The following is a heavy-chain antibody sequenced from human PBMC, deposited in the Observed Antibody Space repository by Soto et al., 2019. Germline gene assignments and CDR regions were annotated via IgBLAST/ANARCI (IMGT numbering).Heavy chain of an antibody. D-gene: IGHD3-22*01. CDR1: GFTFIGFG. Sequence: EGQLLESGGGLVRPGGSLRLSCAASGFTFIGFGMHWVRQAPGKGLEWLAAVSGSGDSKYYAESVKGRFTISRDNSRDTLFLEMDSLRVEDSAVYFCAKPIVRGWNSFQAFAYDVWGQGTIVTVSS. V-gene: IGHV3-23*01. J-gene: IGHJ3*01. CDR3: AKPIVRGWNSFQAFAYDV. CDR2: VSGSGDSK.